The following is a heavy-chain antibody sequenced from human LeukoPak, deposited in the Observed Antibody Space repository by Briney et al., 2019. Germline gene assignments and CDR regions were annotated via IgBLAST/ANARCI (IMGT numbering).Heavy chain of an antibody. Sequence: SETLSLTCTVSGGSISSSSYYWGWIRQPPGKGLEWIGSIYYSGSTYYNPSLKSRVTISVDTSKNQFSLKLSSVTAADTAVYYCAKDDYDSSGYPWFDPWGQGTLVTVSS. CDR3: AKDDYDSSGYPWFDP. V-gene: IGHV4-39*07. J-gene: IGHJ5*02. CDR2: IYYSGST. CDR1: GGSISSSSYY. D-gene: IGHD3-22*01.